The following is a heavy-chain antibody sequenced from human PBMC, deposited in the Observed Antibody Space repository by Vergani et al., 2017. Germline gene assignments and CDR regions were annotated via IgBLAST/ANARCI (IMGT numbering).Heavy chain of an antibody. D-gene: IGHD3-3*01. Sequence: EVQLVESGGGLVKPGGSLRLSCAASGFTFSSYSMNWVRQAPGKGLEWVSSISSSSSYMYYADSVKGRFTISRDNAKNSLYLQMNSLRAEDTAVYYCARAGEAYDFWSGYYFYYYGMDVWGQGTTVTVSS. CDR3: ARAGEAYDFWSGYYFYYYGMDV. CDR2: ISSSSSYM. CDR1: GFTFSSYS. V-gene: IGHV3-21*01. J-gene: IGHJ6*02.